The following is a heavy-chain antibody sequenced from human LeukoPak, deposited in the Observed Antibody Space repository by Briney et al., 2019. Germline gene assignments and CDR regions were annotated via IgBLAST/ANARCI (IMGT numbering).Heavy chain of an antibody. Sequence: PGGSLRLSCAASGFTFKNFAMSWVRQAPGRGLEWVSSIRGSGGSTYSAAFVKGRFTISRDNSKNTLYLQMNSLRADGTAVYYCAKSSSLYTSGYHSDYWGQGTLVTVSS. D-gene: IGHD6-19*01. CDR1: GFTFKNFA. CDR2: IRGSGGST. V-gene: IGHV3-23*01. J-gene: IGHJ4*02. CDR3: AKSSSLYTSGYHSDY.